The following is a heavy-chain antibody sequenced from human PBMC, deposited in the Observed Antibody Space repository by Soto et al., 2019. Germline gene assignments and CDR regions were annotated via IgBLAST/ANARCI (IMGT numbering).Heavy chain of an antibody. D-gene: IGHD3-22*01. CDR3: AKDRYYYDTLTHAPDY. CDR2: TSYDGRNK. J-gene: IGHJ4*02. CDR1: GFTFRNYG. Sequence: GGSLRLSCAASGFTFRNYGMHWVRQAPGKGLEWVTVTSYDGRNKYYADSVKGRFTISRDNSKNTLYLQMNSLRAEDTAVYYCAKDRYYYDTLTHAPDYWGQGTLVTVSS. V-gene: IGHV3-30*18.